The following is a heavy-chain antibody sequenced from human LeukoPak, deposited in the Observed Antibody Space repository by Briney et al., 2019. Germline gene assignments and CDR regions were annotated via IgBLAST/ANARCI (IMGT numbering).Heavy chain of an antibody. CDR1: GFTFSSYA. J-gene: IGHJ4*02. CDR2: ISSNGGST. CDR3: ASGSVVLLDY. D-gene: IGHD2-2*01. V-gene: IGHV3-64*01. Sequence: GGSLRLSYAASGFTFSSYAMHWVRQAPGKGLEYVSAISSNGGSTYYANSVKGRFTISRDNSKNTLYLQMGSLRAEDMAVYYCASGSVVLLDYWGQGTLVTVSS.